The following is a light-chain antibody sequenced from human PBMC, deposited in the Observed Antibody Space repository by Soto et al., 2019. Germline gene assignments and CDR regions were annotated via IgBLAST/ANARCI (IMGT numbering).Light chain of an antibody. CDR2: GNS. V-gene: IGLV1-40*01. Sequence: HSELTQAPSVSGAPGQRVTISCTGSSSNIGAGYDVHWYQQLPGTAPKLLIYGNSNRPSGIPDRFSGSKSGTSASLAITGLQAEDEADYYCQSYDSSLSGYVFGTGTKVT. CDR3: QSYDSSLSGYV. CDR1: SSNIGAGYD. J-gene: IGLJ1*01.